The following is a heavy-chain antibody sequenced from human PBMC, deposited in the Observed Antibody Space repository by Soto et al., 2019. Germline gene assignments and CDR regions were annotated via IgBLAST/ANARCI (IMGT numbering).Heavy chain of an antibody. J-gene: IGHJ6*02. V-gene: IGHV1-69*13. CDR1: GGSFSSYA. D-gene: IGHD6-13*01. CDR2: IIPIVGTG. Sequence: SVKVSCKASGGSFSSYAISWVRQAPGQGLEWMGGIIPIVGTGNYAQNFQGRVTITADESTSTAYMELSSLRSEDTAMYYCARDLRAAGRPGMDVWGQGTTVTVSS. CDR3: ARDLRAAGRPGMDV.